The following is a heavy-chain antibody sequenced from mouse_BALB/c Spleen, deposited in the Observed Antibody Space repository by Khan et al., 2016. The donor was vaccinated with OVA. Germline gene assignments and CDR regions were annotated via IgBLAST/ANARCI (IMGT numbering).Heavy chain of an antibody. Sequence: EVELVESGGGLVKPGGSLKLSCAASGFTFNKYAMSWVRQTPEKRLEWVASISSANNIHYPDSVKGEFTISRDNARRILYLEMSSLRSEDTAMYYCVRAYYYEGMDCWGQGTSVTVSS. CDR2: ISSANNI. CDR1: GFTFNKYA. D-gene: IGHD1-1*01. CDR3: VRAYYYEGMDC. J-gene: IGHJ4*01. V-gene: IGHV5-6-5*01.